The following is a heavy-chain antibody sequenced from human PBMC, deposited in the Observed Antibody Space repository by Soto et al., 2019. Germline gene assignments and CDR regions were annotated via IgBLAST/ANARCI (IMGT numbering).Heavy chain of an antibody. CDR2: ICGSGNST. Sequence: GGTLRLSCAASGFTFSSYAMSWVRQAPGKGLEWVSAICGSGNSTYYADSVKGRFTISRDNTKNTLYLQMNSLRADDTAVYYFAKMPRDIVLMVYAMTVAFDIWGQGTMVTVSS. D-gene: IGHD2-8*01. J-gene: IGHJ3*02. CDR1: GFTFSSYA. CDR3: AKMPRDIVLMVYAMTVAFDI. V-gene: IGHV3-23*01.